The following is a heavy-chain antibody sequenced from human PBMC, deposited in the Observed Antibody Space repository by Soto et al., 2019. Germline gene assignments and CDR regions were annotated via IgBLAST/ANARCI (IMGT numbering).Heavy chain of an antibody. V-gene: IGHV1-2*04. J-gene: IGHJ6*02. CDR3: ARGLIVGATKHRLKNYYYYGMDV. Sequence: GASVKVSCKASGYTFTGYYMHWVRQAPGQGLEWMGWINPNSGGTNYAQKFQGWVTMTRDTSISTAYMELSRLRSDDTAVYYCARGLIVGATKHRLKNYYYYGMDVWGQGTTVTVSS. CDR2: INPNSGGT. CDR1: GYTFTGYY. D-gene: IGHD1-26*01.